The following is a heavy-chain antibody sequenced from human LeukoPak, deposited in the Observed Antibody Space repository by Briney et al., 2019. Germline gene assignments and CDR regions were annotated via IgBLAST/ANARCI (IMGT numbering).Heavy chain of an antibody. D-gene: IGHD2-2*02. Sequence: GGSLRLSCAASGFTFSSYAVHWVRQAPGKGLEYVSAISSNGGSTYYANSVKGRFTISRDNSKNTLYLQMGSLRAEDMAVYYCAREGYQLLYKSKYNWFDPWGQGTLVTVSS. CDR2: ISSNGGST. CDR1: GFTFSSYA. CDR3: AREGYQLLYKSKYNWFDP. V-gene: IGHV3-64*01. J-gene: IGHJ5*02.